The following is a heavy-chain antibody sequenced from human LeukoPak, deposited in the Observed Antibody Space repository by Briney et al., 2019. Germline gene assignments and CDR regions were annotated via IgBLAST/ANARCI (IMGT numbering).Heavy chain of an antibody. V-gene: IGHV4-39*07. CDR2: IYTSGST. CDR3: ARVLRFSLDAFDI. D-gene: IGHD3-3*01. Sequence: PSETLSLTCTVSGGSISSSSYYWGWIRQPPGKGLEWIGRIYTSGSTNYNPSLKSRVTISVDTSKNQFSLKLSSVTAADTAVYYCARVLRFSLDAFDIWGQGTMVTVSS. J-gene: IGHJ3*02. CDR1: GGSISSSSYY.